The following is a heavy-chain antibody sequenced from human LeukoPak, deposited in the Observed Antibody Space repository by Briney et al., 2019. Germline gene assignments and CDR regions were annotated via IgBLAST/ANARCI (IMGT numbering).Heavy chain of an antibody. CDR1: GFTFINAW. CDR2: IKSKTDGGTT. D-gene: IGHD2-2*01. J-gene: IGHJ4*02. Sequence: GGSLRLSCAASGFTFINAWMAWVRQAPGKGLEWVGRIKSKTDGGTTDYAAPVKGRFTISRDDSKNTLYLQMNSLKTEDTAVYYCTTGPDIVVVPAAMVDYWGQGTLVTVSS. CDR3: TTGPDIVVVPAAMVDY. V-gene: IGHV3-15*01.